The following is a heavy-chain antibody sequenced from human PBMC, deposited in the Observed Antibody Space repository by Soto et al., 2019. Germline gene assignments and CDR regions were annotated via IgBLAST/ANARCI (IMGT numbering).Heavy chain of an antibody. V-gene: IGHV4-39*01. J-gene: IGHJ4*02. Sequence: QLQLQESGPGLVKPSETLSLTCTVSGGSISSSGYYWGWIRQPPGKGLEWIGTIYYSGSTYYNPSLKSRVTLSVDTSKNQFSLKLSSVTAADTAVYYCTRLGGYSYGTTDSWGQGTLVTVSS. D-gene: IGHD5-18*01. CDR1: GGSISSSGYY. CDR2: IYYSGST. CDR3: TRLGGYSYGTTDS.